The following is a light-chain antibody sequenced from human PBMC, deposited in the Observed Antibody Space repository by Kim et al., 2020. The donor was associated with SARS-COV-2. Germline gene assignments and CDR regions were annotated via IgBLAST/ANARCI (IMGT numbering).Light chain of an antibody. CDR1: QGINND. J-gene: IGKJ2*01. Sequence: DIQMTQSPPSLSASVGDRVTITCRASQGINNDLAWFQQKPGKAPKSLIYGASTLHSGVPSKFSGSGFGTDFTLIISDLQPEDFATYYWQQDNGYPYTFGQGTKLEI. V-gene: IGKV1-16*02. CDR3: QQDNGYPYT. CDR2: GAS.